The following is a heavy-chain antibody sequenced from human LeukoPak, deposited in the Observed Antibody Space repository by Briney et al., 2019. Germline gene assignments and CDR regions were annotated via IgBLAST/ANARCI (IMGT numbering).Heavy chain of an antibody. CDR1: GFTFSSYS. V-gene: IGHV3-21*01. Sequence: GGSLRLSCAASGFTFSSYSMNWVRQAPGKGLEWVSSISSSSSYIYYADSVKGRFTISRDNAKDSLYLQMNSLRAEDTAVYYCARGPTGTTPHWGQGTLVTVSS. J-gene: IGHJ4*02. D-gene: IGHD1-7*01. CDR3: ARGPTGTTPH. CDR2: ISSSSSYI.